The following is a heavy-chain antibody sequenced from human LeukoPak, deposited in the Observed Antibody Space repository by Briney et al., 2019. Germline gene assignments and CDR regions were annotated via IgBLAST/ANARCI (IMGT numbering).Heavy chain of an antibody. CDR1: GGSISDTNW. CDR3: AREGGPYRPLDY. Sequence: SGTLSLTCGVSGGSISDTNWWTWFRQPPGKGLEWIGEVNLQGSTNYNPSLKSRVAISVDKSENHISLKLTSVTAADTAVYYCAREGGPYRPLDYSGQGTLVTVTS. J-gene: IGHJ4*02. V-gene: IGHV4-4*02. CDR2: VNLQGST.